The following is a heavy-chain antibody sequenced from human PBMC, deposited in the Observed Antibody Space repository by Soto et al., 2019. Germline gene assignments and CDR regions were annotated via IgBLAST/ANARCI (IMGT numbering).Heavy chain of an antibody. CDR1: GGSFSGYY. J-gene: IGHJ5*02. V-gene: IGHV4-34*01. CDR3: ARAGGRGITGTPTGFDP. CDR2: INHSGST. Sequence: PSETLSLTCAVYGGSFSGYYWSWIRQPPGRGLEWIGEINHSGSTNYNPSLKSRVTISVDTSKNQFSLKLSSVTAADTAVYYWARAGGRGITGTPTGFDPWGQGTLVTVSS. D-gene: IGHD1-20*01.